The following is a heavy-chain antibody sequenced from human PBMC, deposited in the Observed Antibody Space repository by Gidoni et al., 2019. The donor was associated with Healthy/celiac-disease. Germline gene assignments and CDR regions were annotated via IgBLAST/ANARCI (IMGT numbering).Heavy chain of an antibody. V-gene: IGHV3-21*01. CDR1: GFTFSRSS. CDR3: AREVYGIVGATTEFDY. Sequence: EVQLVESGGGLVKPGGSLRLSCAASGFTFSRSSMNWVRQAPGKGLEWVSSISSSSSYIYYADSVKGRFTISRDNAKNSLYLQMNSLRAEDTAVYYCAREVYGIVGATTEFDYWGQGTLVTVSS. D-gene: IGHD1-26*01. J-gene: IGHJ4*02. CDR2: ISSSSSYI.